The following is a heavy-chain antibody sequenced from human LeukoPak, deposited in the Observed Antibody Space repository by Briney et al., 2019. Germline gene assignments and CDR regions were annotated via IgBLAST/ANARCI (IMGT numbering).Heavy chain of an antibody. D-gene: IGHD6-13*01. CDR3: ARGRGSSWYYFDY. J-gene: IGHJ4*02. CDR1: GDSMSNAF. V-gene: IGHV4-4*07. CDR2: LYTSGST. Sequence: SETLSLTCRFSGDSMSNAFWTWIRQPAGKGLEWIGRLYTSGSTNYNPSLKGRVTMSVDTSKNQFSLQLSSVTAADTAVYYCARGRGSSWYYFDYWGQGTLVTVSS.